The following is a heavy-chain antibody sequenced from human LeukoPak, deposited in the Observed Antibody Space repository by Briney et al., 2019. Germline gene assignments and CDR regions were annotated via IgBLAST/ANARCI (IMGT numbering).Heavy chain of an antibody. CDR2: IDWDDDK. CDR1: GFSLRGSGMC. CDR3: ARISDHYDSSGYSVFDY. V-gene: IGHV2-70*11. D-gene: IGHD3-22*01. Sequence: SGPALVRPTQTLTLTCTFSGFSLRGSGMCVSWIRQPPGKALEWLARIDWDDDKYYSTSLKTRLTISKDTSKNQVVLTMINMDPVDTATYYCARISDHYDSSGYSVFDYWGQGILVTVSS. J-gene: IGHJ4*02.